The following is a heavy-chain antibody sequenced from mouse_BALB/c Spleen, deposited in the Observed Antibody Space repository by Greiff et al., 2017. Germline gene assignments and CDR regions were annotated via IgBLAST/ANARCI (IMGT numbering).Heavy chain of an antibody. D-gene: IGHD2-3*01. Sequence: QVTLKESGPGILQPSQTLSLTCSFSGFSLSTSGMGVGWIRQPSGKGLEWLAHIWWDDDKYYNTALKSGLTISKDTSKNQVFLKIASVDTADTATYYCARIAGGYYVVDYWGQGTSVTVSS. CDR2: IWWDDDK. CDR1: GFSLSTSGMG. V-gene: IGHV8-8*01. J-gene: IGHJ4*01. CDR3: ARIAGGYYVVDY.